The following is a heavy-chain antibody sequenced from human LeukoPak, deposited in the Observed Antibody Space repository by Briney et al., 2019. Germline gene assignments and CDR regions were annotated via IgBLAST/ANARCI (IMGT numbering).Heavy chain of an antibody. CDR3: ARATNRGSPANAYVY. CDR2: INPTSGAT. J-gene: IGHJ4*02. CDR1: GYTFIDYY. D-gene: IGHD3-16*01. Sequence: ASVKVSCKASGYTFIDYYIHWVRQAPGQGLEWMGWINPTSGATNSAQKFHGRVTVTSDTSISTAYMELSGLRSDDTAIYYCARATNRGSPANAYVYWGQGTLVTVSP. V-gene: IGHV1-2*02.